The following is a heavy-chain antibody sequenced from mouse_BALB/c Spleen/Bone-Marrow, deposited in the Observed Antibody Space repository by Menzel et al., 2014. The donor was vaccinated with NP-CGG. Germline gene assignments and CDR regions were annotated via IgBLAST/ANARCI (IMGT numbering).Heavy chain of an antibody. Sequence: VQLQQSGPELVKPGASVKMSCKASGYTFTSYVMHWVKQKPGRGLEWIGYINPYNDGTKYNERFKGKATLTSDKSSSTAYMELSSLTSEDSAVYYCARNYRYDGFAYWGQGTLVTVSA. J-gene: IGHJ3*01. D-gene: IGHD2-14*01. CDR3: ARNYRYDGFAY. CDR1: GYTFTSYV. V-gene: IGHV1-14*01. CDR2: INPYNDGT.